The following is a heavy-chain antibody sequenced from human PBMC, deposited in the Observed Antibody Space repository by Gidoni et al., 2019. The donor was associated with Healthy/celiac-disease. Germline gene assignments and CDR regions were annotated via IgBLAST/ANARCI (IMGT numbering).Heavy chain of an antibody. D-gene: IGHD3-22*01. CDR2: ISYDGSNN. CDR3: ARTYDSSGYYFGFDY. V-gene: IGHV3-30-3*01. Sequence: QVQLVESGGGVVHPVRSLRLSCAASGFTFSSYAMHWDRQAPGKGLEWVAVISYDGSNNYYADSVKGRFTISRDNSKNTLYLQMNSLRAEDTAVYYCARTYDSSGYYFGFDYWGQGTLVTVSS. J-gene: IGHJ4*02. CDR1: GFTFSSYA.